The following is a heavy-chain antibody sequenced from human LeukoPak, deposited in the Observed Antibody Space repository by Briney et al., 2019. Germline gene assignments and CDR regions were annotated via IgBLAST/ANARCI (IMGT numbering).Heavy chain of an antibody. Sequence: GESLKISCKGSGYSFTSYWIGWVRQMAGKGLELMRILYPGDSDTRYSPSFQGQVTISADKSISTAYLQWSSLKASDTAMYYCASRVTGDDAFDIWGQGTMVTVSS. CDR1: GYSFTSYW. CDR2: LYPGDSDT. D-gene: IGHD2-21*02. J-gene: IGHJ3*02. CDR3: ASRVTGDDAFDI. V-gene: IGHV5-51*01.